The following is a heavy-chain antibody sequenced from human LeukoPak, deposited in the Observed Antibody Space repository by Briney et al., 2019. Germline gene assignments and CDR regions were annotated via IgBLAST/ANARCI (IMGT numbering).Heavy chain of an antibody. Sequence: SGGSLRLSCAASGFTFSSYSMNWVRQAPGKGLEWVSYISSSSSTIYYADSVKGRFTISRDNAKNSLYLQMNSLRAEDTAEYYCAQVVPAAIDDAFDIWGQGTMVTVSS. V-gene: IGHV3-48*04. J-gene: IGHJ3*02. D-gene: IGHD2-2*01. CDR3: AQVVPAAIDDAFDI. CDR1: GFTFSSYS. CDR2: ISSSSSTI.